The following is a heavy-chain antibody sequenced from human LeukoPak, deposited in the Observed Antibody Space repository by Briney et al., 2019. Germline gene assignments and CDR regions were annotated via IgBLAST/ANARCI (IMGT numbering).Heavy chain of an antibody. J-gene: IGHJ4*02. CDR3: ARDTRSGYLDY. CDR2: IYYSGSN. D-gene: IGHD3-22*01. V-gene: IGHV4-59*01. Sequence: SETLSLTCTVCGGSISSYYWSWLGQPPGKGREGRGYIYYSGSNNYNPSLKSPVTISIDPSKNQFSLKLISVTAADTAVYYCARDTRSGYLDYWGQGTLVTVSS. CDR1: GGSISSYY.